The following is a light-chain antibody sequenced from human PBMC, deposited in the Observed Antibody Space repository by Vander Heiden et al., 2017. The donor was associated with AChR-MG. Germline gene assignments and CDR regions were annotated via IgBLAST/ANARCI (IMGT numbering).Light chain of an antibody. V-gene: IGLV2-14*01. J-gene: IGLJ3*02. CDR1: SSAVGRTNY. CDR3: SSYTSSSTRV. CDR2: EVS. Sequence: QSALTQPASVSGSPGQSITISCTGTSSAVGRTNYVSWYQQHPGKAPKLLIYEVSNRPSGVSNRFSGSKSGNTASLTISGLQAEDEAHYYCSSYTSSSTRVFGGGTKLTVL.